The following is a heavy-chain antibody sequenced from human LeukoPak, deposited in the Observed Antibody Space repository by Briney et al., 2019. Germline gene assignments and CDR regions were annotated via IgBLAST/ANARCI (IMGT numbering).Heavy chain of an antibody. CDR3: ARERTYCSSTSCYNWFDP. J-gene: IGHJ5*02. CDR2: IYSGGST. D-gene: IGHD2-2*01. CDR1: GFTVSSNY. Sequence: PGGSLRLSCAASGFTVSSNYMSWVRQAPGKGLEWVSVIYSGGSTYYADSVKGRFTIFRDNSKNTLYLQMNSLRAEDTAVYYCARERTYCSSTSCYNWFDPWGQGTLVTVSS. V-gene: IGHV3-66*02.